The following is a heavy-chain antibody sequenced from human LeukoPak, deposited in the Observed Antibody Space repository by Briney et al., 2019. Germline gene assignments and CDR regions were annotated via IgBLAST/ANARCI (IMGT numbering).Heavy chain of an antibody. CDR3: AREPAGVRSGSYYRHFDY. Sequence: PSQTLSLTCTVSGGSISSGSYYWSWIRQPAGKGLEWIGRIYTSGSTNYNPSLKSRVTISVDTSKNQFSLKLSSVTAADTAVYYCAREPAGVRSGSYYRHFDYWGQGTLVTVSS. CDR2: IYTSGST. J-gene: IGHJ4*02. CDR1: GGSISSGSYY. V-gene: IGHV4-61*02. D-gene: IGHD3-10*01.